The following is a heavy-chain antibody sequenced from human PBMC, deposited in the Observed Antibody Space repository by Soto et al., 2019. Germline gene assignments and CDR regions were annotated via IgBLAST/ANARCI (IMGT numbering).Heavy chain of an antibody. J-gene: IGHJ3*01. CDR1: GYTFTDYD. D-gene: IGHD2-2*01. V-gene: IGHV1-8*01. Sequence: ASVKVSCKTSGYTFTDYDINWVRQATGQGLEWMGWMNPNSGNTGYAQKFQGRVSMTRNTATSTAYMELSSLRSDDTAIYYCARDSSTTNTVWGQGTMVPV. CDR3: ARDSSTTNTV. CDR2: MNPNSGNT.